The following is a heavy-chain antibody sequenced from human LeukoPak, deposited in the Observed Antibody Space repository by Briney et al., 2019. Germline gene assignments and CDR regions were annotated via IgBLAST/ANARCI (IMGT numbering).Heavy chain of an antibody. Sequence: TSETLSLTCIVSGYSISSDYYWGWIRQPPGKGLEWIGSIYHSGSTYYNPSRKSRVTISVDTSKHQFSLKLSSVTAADTAVYYCARAPNAGGNGAFDIWGQGTMVTVSS. D-gene: IGHD4-23*01. CDR1: GYSISSDYY. CDR2: IYHSGST. V-gene: IGHV4-38-2*02. CDR3: ARAPNAGGNGAFDI. J-gene: IGHJ3*02.